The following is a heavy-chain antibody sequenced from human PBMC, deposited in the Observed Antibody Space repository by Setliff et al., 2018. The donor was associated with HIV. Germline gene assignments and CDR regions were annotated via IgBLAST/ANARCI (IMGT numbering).Heavy chain of an antibody. D-gene: IGHD4-17*01. Sequence: PSVKVSCKASGGTFSSYGINWVRQAPGQGLEWMGGIIPILGTANYAQRFQGRVTITADISTSTAYMELTSLRSEDTAVYYCGLTTILGGPFDYWGQGTLVTVSS. CDR3: GLTTILGGPFDY. V-gene: IGHV1-69*10. J-gene: IGHJ4*02. CDR2: IIPILGTA. CDR1: GGTFSSYG.